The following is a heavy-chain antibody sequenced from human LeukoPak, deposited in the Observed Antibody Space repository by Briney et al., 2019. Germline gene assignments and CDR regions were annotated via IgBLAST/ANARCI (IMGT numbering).Heavy chain of an antibody. V-gene: IGHV4-34*01. J-gene: IGHJ4*02. CDR1: GFTFSSYW. CDR3: ARRVPDSRMVRGVGRYYYFDY. D-gene: IGHD3-10*01. Sequence: GSLRLSCAASGFTFSSYWMSWIRQPPGKGLEWIGEINHSGSTNYNPSLKSRVTISVDTPKNQFSLKLSSVTAADTAVYYCARRVPDSRMVRGVGRYYYFDYWGQGTLVTVSS. CDR2: INHSGST.